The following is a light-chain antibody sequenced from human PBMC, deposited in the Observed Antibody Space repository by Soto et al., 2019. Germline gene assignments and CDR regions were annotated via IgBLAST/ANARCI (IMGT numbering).Light chain of an antibody. CDR2: AAT. CDR1: QSISSY. CDR3: QQSYRTQWT. Sequence: DIQMTQSPSSLSASVGDRVTITCRASQSISSYLNWYQQKPGKAPKFLIYAATSLKIGVTSRFSGSRSGTDFTLTISSLQAEDFATYRRQQSYRTQWTFGQGTKVEIK. V-gene: IGKV1-39*01. J-gene: IGKJ1*01.